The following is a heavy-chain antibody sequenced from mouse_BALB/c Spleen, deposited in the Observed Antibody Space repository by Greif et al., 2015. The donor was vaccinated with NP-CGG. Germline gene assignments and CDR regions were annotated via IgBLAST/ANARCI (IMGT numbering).Heavy chain of an antibody. D-gene: IGHD1-2*01. CDR3: ARDGYVV. J-gene: IGHJ1*01. V-gene: IGHV5-12-2*01. CDR1: GFTFSSYT. Sequence: EVKVVDSGGGLVQPGGSLKLSCAASGFTFSSYTMSWVRQTPEKRLEWVAYISNGGGSTYYPDTVKGRFAISRDNAKNTLYLQMSSLKSEDTAMYYCARDGYVVWGAGTTVTVSS. CDR2: ISNGGGST.